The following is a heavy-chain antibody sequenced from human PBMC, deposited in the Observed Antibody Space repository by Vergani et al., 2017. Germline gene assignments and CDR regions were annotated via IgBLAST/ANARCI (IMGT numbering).Heavy chain of an antibody. V-gene: IGHV4-30-2*01. Sequence: QLQLQESGSGLVKPSQTLSLTCAVSGGSISSGGYSWSWIRQPPGKGLEWIGYFYHSGSTYYNPSLKSRVTISVDRSKNQFSLKLSSVTAADTAVYYCARIVLGGSGIINNWFDPWGQGTPVTVSS. CDR2: FYHSGST. CDR3: ARIVLGGSGIINNWFDP. CDR1: GGSISSGGYS. D-gene: IGHD3-10*01. J-gene: IGHJ5*02.